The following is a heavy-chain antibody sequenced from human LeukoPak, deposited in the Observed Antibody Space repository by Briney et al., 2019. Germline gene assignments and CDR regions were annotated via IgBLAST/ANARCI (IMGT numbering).Heavy chain of an antibody. V-gene: IGHV3-48*01. Sequence: GGSLRLSRAASGFTFSSYSMNWVRQAPGKGLEWVSYISSASNTIYYEDSVKGRFTISRDNAKNSLYLQMNSLRAEDTAMYYCARDGWFGDYNWFDPWGQGTLVTVSS. D-gene: IGHD3-10*01. CDR1: GFTFSSYS. CDR2: ISSASNTI. J-gene: IGHJ5*02. CDR3: ARDGWFGDYNWFDP.